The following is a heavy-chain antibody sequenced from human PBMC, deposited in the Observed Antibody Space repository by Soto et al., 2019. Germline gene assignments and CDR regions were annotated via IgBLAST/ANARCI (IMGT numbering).Heavy chain of an antibody. CDR3: VRHVGDRLWYFDY. CDR1: GDSIRSGSYH. Sequence: QLQLQESGPGLVKPSETLSLTCTVSGDSIRSGSYHWAWIRQSPGKGLEWIASIYYSGMTYYNPSLNSRVTVSVDMSRNQVSVTLGSVTAADTASYFCVRHVGDRLWYFDYWGQGTLVTVSS. D-gene: IGHD2-21*01. J-gene: IGHJ4*02. CDR2: IYYSGMT. V-gene: IGHV4-39*01.